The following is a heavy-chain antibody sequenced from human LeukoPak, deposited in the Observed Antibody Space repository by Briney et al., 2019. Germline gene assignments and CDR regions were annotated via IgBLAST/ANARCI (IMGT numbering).Heavy chain of an antibody. CDR1: GFTFDDYA. J-gene: IGHJ4*02. CDR3: AKERSGSLYY. CDR2: ISWNCGSI. Sequence: GGSLRLSCAASGFTFDDYAMHWVRQAPGKGLEWVSGISWNCGSIGYADSVKGRFTISRDNAKNSLYLQMNSLRAEDTALCYCAKERSGSLYYWGQGTLVTVSS. V-gene: IGHV3-9*01. D-gene: IGHD1-26*01.